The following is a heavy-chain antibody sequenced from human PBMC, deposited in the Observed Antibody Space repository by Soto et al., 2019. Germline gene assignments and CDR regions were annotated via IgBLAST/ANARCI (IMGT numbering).Heavy chain of an antibody. CDR1: GFPFSSYA. Sequence: GGPMRLSCAASGFPFSSYAMSWVRQDTGKGLEWVSAISGSGGSTYYADSVKGRFTISRDNSKNTLYLQMNSLRAEDTAVYYCAKFIWRTSGGVFDPWGQGTLVTVSS. CDR2: ISGSGGST. D-gene: IGHD3-16*01. CDR3: AKFIWRTSGGVFDP. V-gene: IGHV3-23*01. J-gene: IGHJ5*02.